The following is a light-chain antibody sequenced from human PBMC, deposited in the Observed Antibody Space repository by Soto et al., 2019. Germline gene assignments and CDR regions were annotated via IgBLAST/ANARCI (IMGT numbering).Light chain of an antibody. J-gene: IGLJ2*01. CDR2: EVS. V-gene: IGLV2-8*01. CDR1: SSDVGGYNY. CDR3: SSYAGSNNFGV. Sequence: QSALTQPPSASGSPGQSVTISCTGASSDVGGYNYVSWYQQHPGKAPKLIIYEVSKRPSGVPGRFSGSKSGNTASLTVSGLQAEDEADYYCSSYAGSNNFGVFGGGTQLTVL.